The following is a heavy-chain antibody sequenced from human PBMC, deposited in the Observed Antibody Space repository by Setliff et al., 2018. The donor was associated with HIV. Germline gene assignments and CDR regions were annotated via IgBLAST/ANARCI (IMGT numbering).Heavy chain of an antibody. CDR2: IYTSGSA. CDR1: GGSISSGNYY. D-gene: IGHD6-13*01. V-gene: IGHV4-61*02. J-gene: IGHJ4*02. CDR3: GRDEHGFDSNWYGVD. Sequence: SETLSLTCTVSGGSISSGNYYWSWIRQAAGKGLEWIGRIYTSGSANYNPSLKSRVTISVDTSKNQFSLKLSSVTVADTALYYCGRDEHGFDSNWYGVDWGQGTLVTVSS.